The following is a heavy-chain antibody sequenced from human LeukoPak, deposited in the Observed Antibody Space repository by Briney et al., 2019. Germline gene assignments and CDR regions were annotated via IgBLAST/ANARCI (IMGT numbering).Heavy chain of an antibody. J-gene: IGHJ4*02. V-gene: IGHV3-33*08. CDR2: IWYDGSNK. D-gene: IGHD3-16*01. CDR3: AREPTLGVGSYFDY. Sequence: KPGGSLRLSCAASGFTFSSYSMHWVRQAPGKGLEWVAVIWYDGSNKYYADSVKGRFTISRDNSKNTLYLQMNSLRAEDTAVYYCAREPTLGVGSYFDYWGQGTLVTVSS. CDR1: GFTFSSYS.